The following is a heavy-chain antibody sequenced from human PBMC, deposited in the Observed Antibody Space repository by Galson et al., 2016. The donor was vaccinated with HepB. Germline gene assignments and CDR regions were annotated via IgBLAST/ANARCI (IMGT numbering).Heavy chain of an antibody. J-gene: IGHJ4*02. CDR2: ISAYNGNT. CDR3: ARDLEWRNYDFWSRIQVGYLDY. Sequence: SVKVSCKASGYTFTNYGIIWVRHAPGQGLEWMGWISAYNGNTNYAQKFQGRVTMTTDTSTSTAYLDLRSLGSDDTAAYYCARDLEWRNYDFWSRIQVGYLDYWGQGTLVTVSS. CDR1: GYTFTNYG. V-gene: IGHV1-18*01. D-gene: IGHD3-3*01.